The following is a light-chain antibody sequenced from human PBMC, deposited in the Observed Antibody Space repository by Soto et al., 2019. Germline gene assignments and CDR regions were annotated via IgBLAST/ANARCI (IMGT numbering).Light chain of an antibody. Sequence: EIVFTHSPCTLSLSPGERATLSCRASQSVSSSYLAWYQHKPGQAPRLLIYDASTRATGIPARFSGSGSGTEFTLTISSLQSEEFAVYYCQHSNNWPRTFGQGTKVDIK. CDR3: QHSNNWPRT. V-gene: IGKV3-15*01. CDR2: DAS. CDR1: QSVSSSY. J-gene: IGKJ1*01.